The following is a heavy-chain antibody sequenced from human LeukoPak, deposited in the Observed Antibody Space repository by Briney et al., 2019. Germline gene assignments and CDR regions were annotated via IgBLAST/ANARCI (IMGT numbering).Heavy chain of an antibody. Sequence: GGSLRLSCAASGFTFSSYGMHWVRKAPGKGLEWVAVIWYDGSNKYYADSVKGRFTISRDNSKNTLYLQMNSLRAEDTAVYYCAKDGAAAGNFDYWGQGTLVTVSS. CDR2: IWYDGSNK. CDR1: GFTFSSYG. V-gene: IGHV3-30*02. J-gene: IGHJ4*02. D-gene: IGHD6-13*01. CDR3: AKDGAAAGNFDY.